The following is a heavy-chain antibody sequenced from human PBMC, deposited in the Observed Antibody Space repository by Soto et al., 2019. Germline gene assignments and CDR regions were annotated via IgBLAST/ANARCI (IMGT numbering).Heavy chain of an antibody. CDR1: GFTFSSYA. Sequence: GGSLRLSCAASGFTFSSYAMHWVRQAPGKGLEWVAVIWYDGSNKYYADSVKGRFTISRDNSKNTLYLQMNSLRAEDTAVYYCARDSREQQMAPDGGMDVWGQGTTVTVSS. CDR3: ARDSREQQMAPDGGMDV. CDR2: IWYDGSNK. V-gene: IGHV3-33*08. J-gene: IGHJ6*02. D-gene: IGHD6-13*01.